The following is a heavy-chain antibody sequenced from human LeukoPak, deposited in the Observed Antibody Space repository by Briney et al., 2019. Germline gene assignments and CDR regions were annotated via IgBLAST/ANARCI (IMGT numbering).Heavy chain of an antibody. CDR3: ARGGDGDILTGLVFDY. Sequence: ASVKDSCKASGYRFTSYGISWVRQAPGQGLEWMGGISAYNSNTNYAQKLQGRVTLTTDTSTSTAYMELRSLRSDDTAVYYCARGGDGDILTGLVFDYWGQGTLVTVSS. CDR2: ISAYNSNT. V-gene: IGHV1-18*01. J-gene: IGHJ4*02. CDR1: GYRFTSYG. D-gene: IGHD3-9*01.